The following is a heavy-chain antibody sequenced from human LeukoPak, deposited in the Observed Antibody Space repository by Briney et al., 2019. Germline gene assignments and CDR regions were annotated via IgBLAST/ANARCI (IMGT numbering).Heavy chain of an antibody. CDR3: ARVGTSREFTY. CDR2: IRSSSSYI. CDR1: GFTFSSYS. D-gene: IGHD3-10*01. V-gene: IGHV3-21*01. Sequence: GGSLRLSCAASGFTFSSYSMNWVRQAPGKGLEWVSSIRSSSSYIYYADSVKGRFTISRDNAKNSLYLQMNSLRAEDTAVYYCARVGTSREFTYWGQGTLVTVSS. J-gene: IGHJ4*02.